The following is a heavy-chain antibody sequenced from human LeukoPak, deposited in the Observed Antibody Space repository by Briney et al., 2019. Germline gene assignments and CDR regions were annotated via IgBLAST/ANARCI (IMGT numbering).Heavy chain of an antibody. J-gene: IGHJ4*02. CDR2: ISGSGGST. CDR1: GFTFSSYA. CDR3: AEDRESYSDFEFDY. V-gene: IGHV3-23*01. Sequence: GGSLRLSCAASGFTFSSYAMSWVRQAPGKGLEWVSAISGSGGSTYYADSVKGRFTISRDNSKNTLYLQMNSLRAEDTAVYYCAEDRESYSDFEFDYWGQGTLVTVSS. D-gene: IGHD1-26*01.